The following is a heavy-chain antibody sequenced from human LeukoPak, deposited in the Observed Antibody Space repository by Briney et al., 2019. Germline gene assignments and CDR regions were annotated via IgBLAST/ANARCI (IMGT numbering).Heavy chain of an antibody. CDR3: ARLRVRGYGYGPWEGPTWLDY. D-gene: IGHD5-18*01. CDR1: GGSISSYY. J-gene: IGHJ4*02. CDR2: IYYSGST. V-gene: IGHV4-59*12. Sequence: SETLSLTCTVSGGSISSYYWSWIRQPPGKGLEWIGYIYYSGSTNYNPSLKSRVTISVDTSKNQFSLRLNSVTAADTAVYFCARLRVRGYGYGPWEGPTWLDYWGQGTLVTVSS.